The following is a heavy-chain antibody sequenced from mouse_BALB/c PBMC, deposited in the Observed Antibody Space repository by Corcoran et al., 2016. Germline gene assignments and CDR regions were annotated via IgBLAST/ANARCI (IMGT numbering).Heavy chain of an antibody. CDR1: GYTFTSYD. J-gene: IGHJ1*01. CDR3: ARGNYGYSDV. CDR2: INPYNDGT. Sequence: EVQLQQSGPELVKPGASVKMSCKASGYTFTSYDMHWVKQTPGQGLEWIGYINPYNDGTKYNEKFKGKATRPSDKSSSTAYMELSSLTSEDSAVDYWARGNYGYSDVWGAGTTVTVSS. V-gene: IGHV1S136*01.